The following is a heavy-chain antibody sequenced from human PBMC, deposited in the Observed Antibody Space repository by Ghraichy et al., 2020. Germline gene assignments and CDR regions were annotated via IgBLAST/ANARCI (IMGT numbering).Heavy chain of an antibody. V-gene: IGHV4-34*01. D-gene: IGHD3-3*01. J-gene: IGHJ4*02. CDR3: ARGRRNLPYYDFWSGYCPFDY. CDR2: INHSGST. Sequence: SQTPSLTCAVYGGSFSGYYWSWIRQPPGKGLEWIGEINHSGSTNYNPSLKSRVTILVDTSKNQFSLKLSSVTAADTAVYYCARGRRNLPYYDFWSGYCPFDYWGQGTLVTVSS. CDR1: GGSFSGYY.